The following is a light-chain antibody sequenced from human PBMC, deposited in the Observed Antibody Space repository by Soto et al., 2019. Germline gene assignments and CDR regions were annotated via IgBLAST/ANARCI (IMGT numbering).Light chain of an antibody. CDR3: SSYTSSNV. V-gene: IGLV2-14*01. Sequence: QSALTQPASVSGSPGQSITISCTGTSSDVGGYNYVSWYQQHPGKAPKLMIYDVSNRPSGVSNRFSGSKSGNTASLTISGLQAEGEADYYCSSYTSSNVSGTGTKVTVL. J-gene: IGLJ1*01. CDR2: DVS. CDR1: SSDVGGYNY.